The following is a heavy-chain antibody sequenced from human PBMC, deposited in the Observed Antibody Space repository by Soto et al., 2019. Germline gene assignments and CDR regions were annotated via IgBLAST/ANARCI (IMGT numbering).Heavy chain of an antibody. CDR2: IYYNGNI. V-gene: IGHV4-59*01. CDR1: GGSITSYY. Sequence: QVQLQESGPGLVKPLETQSLTCTVPGGSITSYYWSWVRQPPGKGLEWIGYIYYNGNINYNPSLKRRLTISLDTSKNQFSLTLSSVTAADTAVYYCATGRVYFGAEYWGQGTLVTVSS. J-gene: IGHJ4*02. CDR3: ATGRVYFGAEY. D-gene: IGHD2-21*01.